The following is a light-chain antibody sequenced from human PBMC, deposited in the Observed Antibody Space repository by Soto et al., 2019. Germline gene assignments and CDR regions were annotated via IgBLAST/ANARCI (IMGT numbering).Light chain of an antibody. CDR3: QQSYSSPFT. CDR2: AAS. Sequence: DIQMTQSPSSLSASVGDRVTITCRTSQSIRSTFNWYQQKPGKAPNLLIYAASRLQSGVQSRFSGSGSGTDFTLTISSLQPADFATYYCQQSYSSPFTFGPGTKVDIK. CDR1: QSIRST. V-gene: IGKV1-39*01. J-gene: IGKJ3*01.